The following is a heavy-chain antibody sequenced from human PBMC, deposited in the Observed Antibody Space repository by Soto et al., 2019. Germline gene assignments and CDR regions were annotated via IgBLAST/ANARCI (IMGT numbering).Heavy chain of an antibody. D-gene: IGHD3-10*01. CDR3: ARRGGDMVRGDYPPVWFDP. Sequence: QVQLVQSGAEVKKPGSSVKVSCKASGGTFSSYAISWVRQAPGQGLEWMGGIIPIFGTANYAQKFQGRVTITADESTSTAYMELSSLRSEDTAMYYCARRGGDMVRGDYPPVWFDPWGQGTLVTVSS. V-gene: IGHV1-69*12. J-gene: IGHJ5*02. CDR1: GGTFSSYA. CDR2: IIPIFGTA.